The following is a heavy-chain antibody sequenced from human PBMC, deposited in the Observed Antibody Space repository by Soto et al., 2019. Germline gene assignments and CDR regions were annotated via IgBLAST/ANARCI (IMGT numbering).Heavy chain of an antibody. J-gene: IGHJ5*02. CDR2: IIPIFGTA. Sequence: QVQLVQSGAEVKKPGSSVKVSCKASGGTFSSYAISWVRQAPGQGLEWMGGIIPIFGTANYAQKFQGRVTISEDESTSQAYMELSSLRSEGPAVYYCARDKGLTEDIVLVPAATTVWFDPWGQGTLVTVSS. CDR1: GGTFSSYA. V-gene: IGHV1-69*12. CDR3: ARDKGLTEDIVLVPAATTVWFDP. D-gene: IGHD2-2*01.